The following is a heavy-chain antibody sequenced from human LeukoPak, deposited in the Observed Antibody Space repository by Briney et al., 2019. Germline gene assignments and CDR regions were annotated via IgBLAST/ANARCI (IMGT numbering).Heavy chain of an antibody. D-gene: IGHD6-13*01. CDR3: ARQFIAAAGTSPWFDP. Sequence: ASVKVSCKASGYTFTGYYMHWVRQAPGQGLEWMGWINTNTGNPTYAQGFTGRFVFSLDTSVSTAYLQISSLKAEDTAVYYCARQFIAAAGTSPWFDPWGQGTLVTVSS. J-gene: IGHJ5*02. CDR1: GYTFTGYY. CDR2: INTNTGNP. V-gene: IGHV7-4-1*02.